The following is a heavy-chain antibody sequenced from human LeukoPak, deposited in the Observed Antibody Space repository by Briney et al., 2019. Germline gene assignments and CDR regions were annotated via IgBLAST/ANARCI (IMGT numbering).Heavy chain of an antibody. D-gene: IGHD4-17*01. CDR2: MSYSGRT. CDR3: ARDPEDKGNGDYDFDY. V-gene: IGHV4-39*07. CDR1: GGSISSSGYY. Sequence: NPSETLSLTCSVSGGSISSSGYYWGWIRQPPGKGLEWIGSMSYSGRTYYNPSLKSRVTISVDTSKNQFSLKVSSVTAADTAVYYCARDPEDKGNGDYDFDYWGQGILVTVSS. J-gene: IGHJ4*02.